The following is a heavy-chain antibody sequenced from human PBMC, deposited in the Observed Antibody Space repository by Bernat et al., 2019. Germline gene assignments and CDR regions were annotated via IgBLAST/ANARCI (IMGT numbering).Heavy chain of an antibody. D-gene: IGHD2-15*01. Sequence: QVQLVQSGAEVKKPGASVKVSCKASGYTFTSYGISWVRQAPGQGLEWMGWISAYNGNTNYAQKLQGRVTMTTDTSTSTAYMELRSLRSADTAVYYCERDRGDIVVVVAATLSMDVWGQGTTVTVSS. CDR2: ISAYNGNT. CDR1: GYTFTSYG. J-gene: IGHJ6*02. CDR3: ERDRGDIVVVVAATLSMDV. V-gene: IGHV1-18*01.